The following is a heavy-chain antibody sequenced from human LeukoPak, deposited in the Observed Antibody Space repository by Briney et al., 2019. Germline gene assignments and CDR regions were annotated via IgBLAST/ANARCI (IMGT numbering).Heavy chain of an antibody. D-gene: IGHD5-24*01. Sequence: SETLSLTCAVYGGSFSGYYWSSIRQPPGKGLEWIGEINHSGSTNYNPSLKSRVTISVDTSKNQFSLKLSSVTAADTAVYYCARGLRDGYNSPFDYWGQGTLVTVSS. CDR3: ARGLRDGYNSPFDY. V-gene: IGHV4-34*01. CDR2: INHSGST. J-gene: IGHJ4*02. CDR1: GGSFSGYY.